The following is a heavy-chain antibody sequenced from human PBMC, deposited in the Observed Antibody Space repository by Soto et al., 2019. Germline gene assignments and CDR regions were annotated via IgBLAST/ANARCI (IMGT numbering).Heavy chain of an antibody. CDR1: GGTFSSYT. J-gene: IGHJ4*02. V-gene: IGHV1-69*08. D-gene: IGHD4-17*01. Sequence: QVQLVQSGAEVKKPGSSVKVSCKASGGTFSSYTISWVRQAPGQGLEWMGRIIPILGIANYAQKFQGRVTITADKSTSTAYMELSSLRSEDTAVYYCARDLHGDYVHEPGGSWGQGTLVTVSS. CDR3: ARDLHGDYVHEPGGS. CDR2: IIPILGIA.